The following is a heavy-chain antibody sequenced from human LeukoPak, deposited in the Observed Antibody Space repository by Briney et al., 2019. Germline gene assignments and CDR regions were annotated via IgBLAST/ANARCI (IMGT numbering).Heavy chain of an antibody. CDR1: GFTFSSYG. CDR2: IRYDGSNK. CDR3: AKGAYDYVWGSYRYEGDY. D-gene: IGHD3-16*02. V-gene: IGHV3-30*02. J-gene: IGHJ4*02. Sequence: PGGSLRLSCAASGFTFSSYGMHWVRQAPGKGLEWVAFIRYDGSNKYYADSVKGRFTISRDNSKNTLYLQMNSLRAEDTAVYYCAKGAYDYVWGSYRYEGDYWGQGTLVTVSS.